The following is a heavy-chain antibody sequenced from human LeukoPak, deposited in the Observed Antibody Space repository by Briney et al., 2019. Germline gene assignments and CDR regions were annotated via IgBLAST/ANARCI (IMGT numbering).Heavy chain of an antibody. J-gene: IGHJ3*02. Sequence: GGSLRLSCAASGFTFDDYAMHWVRQAPGKGLEWVSGISWNSGSIGYADSVKGRFTISRDNAKNSLYLQMNSLRAEDMALYYCAKDNTGGVYYDSSGYYSFGAFDIWGQGTMVTVSS. CDR2: ISWNSGSI. D-gene: IGHD3-22*01. V-gene: IGHV3-9*03. CDR1: GFTFDDYA. CDR3: AKDNTGGVYYDSSGYYSFGAFDI.